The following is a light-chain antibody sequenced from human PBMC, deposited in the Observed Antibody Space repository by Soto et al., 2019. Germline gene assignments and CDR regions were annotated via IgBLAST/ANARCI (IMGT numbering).Light chain of an antibody. CDR3: QQYGSSPLIT. CDR1: QSVSSSY. J-gene: IGKJ3*01. CDR2: GAS. V-gene: IGKV3-20*01. Sequence: ERVLTQSPGTLSLSPGERATLSCRASQSVSSSYLAWYQQKPGQAPRLLIYGASSRATGIPDRFSGSGSGTDFTLTISRLEPEDFAVYYCQQYGSSPLITFGPGTKVDI.